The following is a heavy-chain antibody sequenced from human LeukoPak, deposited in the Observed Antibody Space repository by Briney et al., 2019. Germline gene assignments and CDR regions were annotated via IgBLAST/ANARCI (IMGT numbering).Heavy chain of an antibody. V-gene: IGHV1-8*01. J-gene: IGHJ4*02. D-gene: IGHD3-22*01. Sequence: GASVKVSCKASGYTFTSHHINWVRQATGQGFEWMGWMNPESGNTDFAQKFQGRVTMTRDTSISTAYMELSRLRSDDTAVYYCANDYYDSSGYRYWGQGTLVTVSS. CDR1: GYTFTSHH. CDR3: ANDYYDSSGYRY. CDR2: MNPESGNT.